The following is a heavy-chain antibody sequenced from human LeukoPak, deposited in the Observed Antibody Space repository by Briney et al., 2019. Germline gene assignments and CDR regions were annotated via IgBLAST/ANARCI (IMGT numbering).Heavy chain of an antibody. J-gene: IGHJ3*02. Sequence: GGSLRLSCAASGFTFSDYYMSWIRQAPGKGLEWVSYISSSGSTIYCADSVKGRFTISRDNAKNSLYLQMNSLRAEDTAVYYCAREEEIWSGKPGAFDIWGQGTMVTVSS. CDR3: AREEEIWSGKPGAFDI. CDR1: GFTFSDYY. V-gene: IGHV3-11*01. D-gene: IGHD3-10*01. CDR2: ISSSGSTI.